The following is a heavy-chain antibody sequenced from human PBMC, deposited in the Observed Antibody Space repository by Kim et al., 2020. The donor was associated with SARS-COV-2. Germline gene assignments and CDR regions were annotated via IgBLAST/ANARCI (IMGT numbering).Heavy chain of an antibody. CDR3: ASATVTTLYYFDY. CDR2: ISYDGSNK. CDR1: GFTFSSYA. Sequence: GGSLRLSCAASGFTFSSYAMHWVRQAPGKGLEWVAVISYDGSNKYYADSVKGRFTISRDNSKNTLYLQMNSLRAEDTAVYYCASATVTTLYYFDYWGQGT. J-gene: IGHJ4*02. V-gene: IGHV3-30*04. D-gene: IGHD4-17*01.